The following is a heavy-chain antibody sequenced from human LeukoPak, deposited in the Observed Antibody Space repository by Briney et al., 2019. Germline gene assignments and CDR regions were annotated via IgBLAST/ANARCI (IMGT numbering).Heavy chain of an antibody. D-gene: IGHD1-26*01. CDR2: ISGSGGST. CDR1: GFTFSSYA. CDR3: VRDRGSYRPIDY. J-gene: IGHJ4*02. Sequence: PGGSLRLSCAASGFTFSSYAMSWVRQAPGKGLEWVSAISGSGGSTYYADSVKGRFTISRDNAENSLYLEMNSLRVEDTAIYYCVRDRGSYRPIDYWGQGTLVTVPS. V-gene: IGHV3-23*01.